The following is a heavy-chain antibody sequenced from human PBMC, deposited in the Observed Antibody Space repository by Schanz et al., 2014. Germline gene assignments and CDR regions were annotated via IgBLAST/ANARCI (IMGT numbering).Heavy chain of an antibody. V-gene: IGHV3-7*03. CDR2: IKGDSSVK. J-gene: IGHJ4*02. Sequence: EVQLVESGGALVQPGGSLRLSCSASGFTFSDHWMSWVRQAPGKGLEWVANIKGDSSVKAYVDSVRGRFTLSRDNVKNSVYLQMKSLRVEDTAVYYCARDPNSVNELDYWGQGTLVTVSS. CDR3: ARDPNSVNELDY. D-gene: IGHD5-12*01. CDR1: GFTFSDHW.